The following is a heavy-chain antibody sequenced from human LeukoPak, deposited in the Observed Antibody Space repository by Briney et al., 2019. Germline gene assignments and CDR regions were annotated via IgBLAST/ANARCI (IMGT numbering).Heavy chain of an antibody. CDR3: AKDYGGDIDAFDI. V-gene: IGHV3-30*04. CDR1: GFTFSSYA. D-gene: IGHD4-17*01. J-gene: IGHJ3*02. CDR2: ISYDGSNK. Sequence: GGSLRLSCAASGFTFSSYAMHWVRQAPGKGLEWVAVISYDGSNKYYADSVKGRFTISRDNSKNTLYLQMNSLRAEDTAVYYCAKDYGGDIDAFDIWGQGTMVTVSS.